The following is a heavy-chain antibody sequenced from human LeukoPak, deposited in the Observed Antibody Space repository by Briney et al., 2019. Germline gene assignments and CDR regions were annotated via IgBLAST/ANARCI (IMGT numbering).Heavy chain of an antibody. J-gene: IGHJ4*02. CDR3: ALGSSAWYYFDN. CDR2: ISSRGTTI. Sequence: GGSLRLSCEVPGFSFSGYYVNWVRQAPGKGLEWISDISSRGTTIKYADAAKGRFTTSRDNAKNSLYLQMNRLRAEASAVYYWALGSSAWYYFDNWGQGTLVTLSS. V-gene: IGHV3-11*01. CDR1: GFSFSGYY. D-gene: IGHD6-19*01.